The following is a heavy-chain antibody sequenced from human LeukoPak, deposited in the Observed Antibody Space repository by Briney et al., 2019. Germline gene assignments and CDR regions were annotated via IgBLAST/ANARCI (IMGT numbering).Heavy chain of an antibody. CDR3: ARVIPAAMRYYYYYMDV. CDR2: IIPIFGTA. CDR1: GGTFSSYA. V-gene: IGHV1-69*06. J-gene: IGHJ6*03. D-gene: IGHD2-2*01. Sequence: GASVKVSCKASGGTFSSYAISWVRQAPGQGLEWMGGIIPIFGTANYAQKFQGRVTITADKSTSTAYMELSSLRSEDTAVYYCARVIPAAMRYYYYYMDVWGKGTTVTVSS.